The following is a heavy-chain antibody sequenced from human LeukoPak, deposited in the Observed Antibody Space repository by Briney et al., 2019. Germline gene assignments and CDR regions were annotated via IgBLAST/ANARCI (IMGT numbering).Heavy chain of an antibody. V-gene: IGHV1-18*01. D-gene: IGHD2-15*01. CDR2: ISAYDGNA. Sequence: ASVKVSCKASGYTFTSYGISWVRQAPGQGLEWMGWISAYDGNANYAQKLQGRVTMTTDTSTSTAYMELRSLRSDDTAVYYCASSFGGFTFDYWGQGTLVTVSS. J-gene: IGHJ4*02. CDR1: GYTFTSYG. CDR3: ASSFGGFTFDY.